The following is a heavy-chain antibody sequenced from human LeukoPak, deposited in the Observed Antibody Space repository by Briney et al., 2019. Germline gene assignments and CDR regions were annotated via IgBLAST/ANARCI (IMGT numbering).Heavy chain of an antibody. J-gene: IGHJ4*02. Sequence: ASVKVSCKASGYTFTSYDINWVRQATGQGLEWMGWMNPVSANTGYAQKFQGRVTITRNTSISTAYMELSSLRSEDTAVYYCARGGGYSYGALDYWGQGTPVTASS. D-gene: IGHD5-18*01. CDR3: ARGGGYSYGALDY. CDR2: MNPVSANT. CDR1: GYTFTSYD. V-gene: IGHV1-8*03.